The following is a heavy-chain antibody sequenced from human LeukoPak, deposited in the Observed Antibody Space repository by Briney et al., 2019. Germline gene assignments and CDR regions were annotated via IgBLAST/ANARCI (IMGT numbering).Heavy chain of an antibody. CDR2: VYYSGTT. CDR1: GGSLSSLTYY. CDR3: AGYSAGWSSGGGY. J-gene: IGHJ4*02. Sequence: SETLSLTCTVSGGSLSSLTYYWGWFRQPPGKGLEWVASVYYSGTTYYSPSLKSRVAISVNRSNNQFSLRLSSVTAADTAVYFCAGYSAGWSSGGGYWGQGTLVTVSS. V-gene: IGHV4-39*01. D-gene: IGHD6-19*01.